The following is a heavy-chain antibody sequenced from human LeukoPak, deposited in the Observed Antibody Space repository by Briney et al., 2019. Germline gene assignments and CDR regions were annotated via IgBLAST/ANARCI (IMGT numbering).Heavy chain of an antibody. J-gene: IGHJ4*02. Sequence: SETLSLTCTVSGGSISSYYWSWIRQPPGKGLERIGYIYYSGSTNYNPSLKSRVTISVDTSKNQFSLKLSSVTAADTAVYYCARLSRWVRFGEFFEDYWGQGTLVTVSS. CDR2: IYYSGST. CDR1: GGSISSYY. V-gene: IGHV4-59*08. CDR3: ARLSRWVRFGEFFEDY. D-gene: IGHD3-10*01.